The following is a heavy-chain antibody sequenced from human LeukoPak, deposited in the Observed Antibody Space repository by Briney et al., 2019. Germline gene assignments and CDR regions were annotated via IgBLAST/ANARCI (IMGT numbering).Heavy chain of an antibody. J-gene: IGHJ5*02. CDR3: TRNNWFDP. D-gene: IGHD2/OR15-2a*01. CDR2: VYYSGST. V-gene: IGHV4-59*12. Sequence: SETLSLTCTVSSGSISSYYWSWIRQPPGKGLEWIGYVYYSGSTTYNPSLKSRVTMSVDTSKNQFSLKLTSVTAADTAVYYCTRNNWFDPWGQGTLVTVSS. CDR1: SGSISSYY.